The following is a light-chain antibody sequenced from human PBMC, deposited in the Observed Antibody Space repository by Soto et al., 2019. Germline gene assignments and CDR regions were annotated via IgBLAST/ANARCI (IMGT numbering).Light chain of an antibody. J-gene: IGLJ1*01. V-gene: IGLV2-11*01. CDR3: CSYAGSDTHYV. CDR2: DVS. Sequence: QSVLTQPRSVSGSPGQSVTISCTGTSREVGGYNSVSWYQQHPDKAPKFMIYDVSKRPSGVPDRFSGSKSGNTASLTISGLQAEDEADYYCCSYAGSDTHYVFGTGTKVTVL. CDR1: SREVGGYNS.